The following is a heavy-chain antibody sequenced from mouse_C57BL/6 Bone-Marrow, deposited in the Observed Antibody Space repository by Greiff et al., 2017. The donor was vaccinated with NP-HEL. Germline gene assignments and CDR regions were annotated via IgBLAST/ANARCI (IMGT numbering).Heavy chain of an antibody. V-gene: IGHV1-55*01. CDR3: ARDLPYDYDTGFDY. J-gene: IGHJ2*01. CDR1: GYTFTSYW. Sequence: QVQLQQPGAELVKPGASVKMSCKASGYTFTSYWITWVKQRPGQGLEWIGDIYPGSGSTNYNEKFKSKATLTVDTSSSTAYMQLSSLTSEDSAVYYCARDLPYDYDTGFDYWGQGTTLTVSS. CDR2: IYPGSGST. D-gene: IGHD2-4*01.